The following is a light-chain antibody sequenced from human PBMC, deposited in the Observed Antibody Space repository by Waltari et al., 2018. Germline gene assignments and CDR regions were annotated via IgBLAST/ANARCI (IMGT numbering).Light chain of an antibody. CDR2: VNSDGSH. CDR3: QTGGHGTWV. CDR1: SGHSSNV. Sequence: QLVLTQSPSASAYLGASVKLTCTLSSGHSSNVIAWLQQQPGKGPRYLMKVNSDGSHSKGDEIPDRFSGSSSGAERYLTISSLQSEDEADYYCQTGGHGTWVFGGGTKLTVL. J-gene: IGLJ3*02. V-gene: IGLV4-69*01.